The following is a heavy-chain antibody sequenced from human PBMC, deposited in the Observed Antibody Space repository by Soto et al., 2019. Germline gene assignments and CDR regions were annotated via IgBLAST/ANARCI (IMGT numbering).Heavy chain of an antibody. CDR2: IYHSGST. V-gene: IGHV4-31*03. CDR1: GGSISSGGYY. Sequence: QVQLQESGPGLVKPSQTLSLTCTVSGGSISSGGYYWSWLRQHPGKGLEWIGYIYHSGSTYYNPSLKSRVTISLDTSKNQFSLKLSSVTAADTAVYYCAGAELRPWFDPWGQGTLVTVSS. J-gene: IGHJ5*02. CDR3: AGAELRPWFDP. D-gene: IGHD3-16*01.